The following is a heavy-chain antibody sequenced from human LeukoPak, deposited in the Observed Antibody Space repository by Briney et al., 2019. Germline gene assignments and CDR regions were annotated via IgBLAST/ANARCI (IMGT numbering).Heavy chain of an antibody. CDR3: AKENPGITMVRGVPMYYFDY. CDR1: GFTFSSYA. D-gene: IGHD3-10*01. J-gene: IGHJ4*02. V-gene: IGHV3-23*01. Sequence: GGSLKLSCAASGFTFSSYAMSWVRQAPGKGLEWVSAISGSGGSTYYADSVKGRFTISRGNSKNTLYLQMNSLRAEDTAVYYCAKENPGITMVRGVPMYYFDYWGQGTLVTVSS. CDR2: ISGSGGST.